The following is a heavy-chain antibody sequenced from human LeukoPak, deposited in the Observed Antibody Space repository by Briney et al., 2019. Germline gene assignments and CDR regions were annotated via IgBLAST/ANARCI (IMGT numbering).Heavy chain of an antibody. CDR3: ARVDYADSSTVDY. J-gene: IGHJ4*02. CDR1: GFTFSSYA. Sequence: GGSLRLSCAASGFTFSSYAMRWVRQAPGKGLEWVAVISYDGSNKYYADSVKGRFTISRDNSKNTLYLQMNSLRAEDTAVYYCARVDYADSSTVDYWGQGTLVTVSS. V-gene: IGHV3-30-3*01. D-gene: IGHD4-17*01. CDR2: ISYDGSNK.